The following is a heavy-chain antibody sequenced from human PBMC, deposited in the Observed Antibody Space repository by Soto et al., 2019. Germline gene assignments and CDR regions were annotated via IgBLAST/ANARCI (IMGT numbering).Heavy chain of an antibody. J-gene: IGHJ6*02. Sequence: ASVKVSCKASGYTFTSYDINWVRQATGQGLEWMGWMNPNSGNTGYAQKFQGRVTMTRNTSISTAYMELSSLRSEDTAVYYCARVRGYDFWSGYALYSYYGMDAWGQGTTVTVSS. CDR3: ARVRGYDFWSGYALYSYYGMDA. D-gene: IGHD3-3*01. CDR1: GYTFTSYD. CDR2: MNPNSGNT. V-gene: IGHV1-8*01.